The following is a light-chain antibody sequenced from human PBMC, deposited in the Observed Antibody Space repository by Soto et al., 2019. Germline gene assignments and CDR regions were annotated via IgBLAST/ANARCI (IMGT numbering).Light chain of an antibody. CDR3: QQYNVWPLT. V-gene: IGKV3-15*01. CDR1: QSVSSN. Sequence: EIVMTQSPATLSVSRGERATLSCRASQSVSSNLAWYQQKPGQTPKLLIYVASTRATGIPARFSGSGSGTEFTLTISSLQSEDFAVYYCQQYNVWPLTFGGGTKVEFK. CDR2: VAS. J-gene: IGKJ4*01.